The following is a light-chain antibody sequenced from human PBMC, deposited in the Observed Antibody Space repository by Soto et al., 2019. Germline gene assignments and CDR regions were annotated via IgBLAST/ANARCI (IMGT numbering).Light chain of an antibody. CDR2: KVS. Sequence: VVLTRSPLSLPTTPVRPASISCISSEWLVYSDGNTYLNWFHQRPGQSPRSLIYKVSNRDSGVTARFSSSGSGTDFTLKISRVEPEDVAAYYCMQGTHWHPTCGKGKQLEIK. CDR3: MQGTHWHPT. V-gene: IGKV2-30*01. J-gene: IGKJ5*01. CDR1: EWLVYSDGNTY.